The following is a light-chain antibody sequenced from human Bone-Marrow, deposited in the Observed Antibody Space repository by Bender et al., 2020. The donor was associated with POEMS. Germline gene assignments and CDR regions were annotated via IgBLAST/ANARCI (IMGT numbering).Light chain of an antibody. Sequence: SYELTQPPSVSVSPGQTASITCSGDKLGDKYACWYQQKPGQSPVLVIYQDAKRPSGIPERFSGSNSGNTATLTISRVEAGDEADYFCQVWESSRDRMVFGGGTKLTVL. J-gene: IGLJ2*01. CDR2: QDA. V-gene: IGLV3-1*01. CDR3: QVWESSRDRMV. CDR1: KLGDKY.